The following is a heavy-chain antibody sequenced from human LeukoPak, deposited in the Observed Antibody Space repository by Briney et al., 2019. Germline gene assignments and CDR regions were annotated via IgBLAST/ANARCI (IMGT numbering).Heavy chain of an antibody. J-gene: IGHJ4*02. CDR3: ARGGRYSPFDY. V-gene: IGHV3-7*01. CDR2: IKQDGSEK. CDR1: GFTFSSYW. Sequence: GGSLRLSCAASGFTFSSYWMSWVRQAPGKGLEWVANIKQDGSEKYYVDSVKGRFTISRDNAKNSLYLQMNSLRAEDSAVYYCARGGRYSPFDYWGQGTLVTVSS. D-gene: IGHD5-18*01.